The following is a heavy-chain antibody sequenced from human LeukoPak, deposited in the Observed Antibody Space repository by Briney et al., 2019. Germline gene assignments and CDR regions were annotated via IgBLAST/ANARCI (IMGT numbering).Heavy chain of an antibody. Sequence: GGSLRLSCAASGFTFSNYGMHWVRQAPGKGLEWVTLISYEGNNKYHADSVKGRFTISRDNPKNTLYLQMNSLRTEDTAVYYCARGGDYGSGSFRWRHFDYWGQGTLVTVSS. D-gene: IGHD3-10*01. J-gene: IGHJ4*02. CDR1: GFTFSNYG. V-gene: IGHV3-30-3*01. CDR3: ARGGDYGSGSFRWRHFDY. CDR2: ISYEGNNK.